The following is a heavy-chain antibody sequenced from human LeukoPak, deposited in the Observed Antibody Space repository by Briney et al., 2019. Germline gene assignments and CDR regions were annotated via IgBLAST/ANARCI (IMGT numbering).Heavy chain of an antibody. J-gene: IGHJ4*02. V-gene: IGHV1-18*01. CDR3: ARALIVVVPAAIDY. CDR1: GYTFTSYG. D-gene: IGHD2-2*02. Sequence: ASVKVSCKASGYTFTSYGISWVRQAPGQGLEWMGWISAYNGNTNYAQKLQGRVTMTTDTSTSTAYMELRSLRSDDTAVYYSARALIVVVPAAIDYWGQGTLVTVSS. CDR2: ISAYNGNT.